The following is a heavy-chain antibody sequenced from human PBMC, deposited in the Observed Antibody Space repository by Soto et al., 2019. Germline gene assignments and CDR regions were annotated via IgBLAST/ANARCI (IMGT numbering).Heavy chain of an antibody. CDR1: GYTFSNYG. Sequence: RASVKVSCKASGYTFSNYGVSWVRQAPGQGLEWMGWISGYNGNTNYAQNFQGRVTMTADPSTRTAYMDLRSLRSDDTAVYFCARKSSSSSWFDPWGPGTLVTASS. D-gene: IGHD6-6*01. CDR2: ISGYNGNT. CDR3: ARKSSSSSWFDP. V-gene: IGHV1-18*01. J-gene: IGHJ5*02.